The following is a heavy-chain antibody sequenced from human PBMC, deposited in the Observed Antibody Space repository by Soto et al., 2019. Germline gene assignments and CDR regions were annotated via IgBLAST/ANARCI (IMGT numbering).Heavy chain of an antibody. CDR3: ARGGWDYGDFRHV. D-gene: IGHD4-17*01. V-gene: IGHV1-69*13. J-gene: IGHJ6*02. CDR2: IIPIFGTA. CDR1: GGTFSSYA. Sequence: AASVKVSCKASGGTFSSYAISWVRQAPGQGLEWMGGIIPIFGTANYAQKFQGRVTITADESTSTAYMELSSLRSEDTAVYYCARGGWDYGDFRHVWGQGTTVTVSS.